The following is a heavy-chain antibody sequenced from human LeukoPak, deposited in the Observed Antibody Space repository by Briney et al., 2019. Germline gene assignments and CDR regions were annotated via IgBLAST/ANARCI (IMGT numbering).Heavy chain of an antibody. CDR1: GGSISSSSYY. CDR2: IYYSGNT. V-gene: IGHV4-39*01. Sequence: SETLSLTCTVSGGSISSSSYYWGWIRQPPGKGLEWIGSIYYSGNTFYNPSLKSRVTISVDTSKNQFSLKLSSVTAADTAVYYCARGYDRSGYPLGYWGQGTLVTVPS. J-gene: IGHJ4*02. CDR3: ARGYDRSGYPLGY. D-gene: IGHD3-22*01.